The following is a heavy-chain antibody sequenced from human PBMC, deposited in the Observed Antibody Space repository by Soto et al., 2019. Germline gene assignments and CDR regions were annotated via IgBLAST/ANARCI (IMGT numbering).Heavy chain of an antibody. CDR3: ASDDCSGGSCYLRAY. J-gene: IGHJ4*02. D-gene: IGHD2-15*01. CDR2: ISAYNGNT. V-gene: IGHV1-18*01. CDR1: GYTFTSYG. Sequence: QVQLVQSGAEVKKPGASVKVSCKASGYTFTSYGIRWVRQAPGQGLEWMGWISAYNGNTNYAQKLQGRVTMTTDTSTSTAYMELRSLRSYDTAGYYWASDDCSGGSCYLRAYCGQGTLVTVSS.